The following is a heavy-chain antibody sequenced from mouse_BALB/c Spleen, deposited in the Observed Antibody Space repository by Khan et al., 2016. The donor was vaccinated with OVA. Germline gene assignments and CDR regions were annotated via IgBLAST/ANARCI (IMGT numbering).Heavy chain of an antibody. Sequence: QVQLQQSGAELAKPGASVKMSCKASGYTFTTYWMHWVKQRPGQGPEWIGYINPTSGYTDYNDKFKDRATLSADKSSSTAYMQLNSLTSEDSAVYYCTRDRIDYWGQGTTLTVSS. CDR2: INPTSGYT. V-gene: IGHV1-7*01. CDR3: TRDRIDY. J-gene: IGHJ2*01. CDR1: GYTFTTYW.